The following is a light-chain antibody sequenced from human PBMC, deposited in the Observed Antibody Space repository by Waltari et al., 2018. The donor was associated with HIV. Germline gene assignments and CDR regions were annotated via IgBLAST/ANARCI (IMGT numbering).Light chain of an antibody. CDR3: QSSDRNNQV. J-gene: IGLJ3*02. CDR2: EDD. CDR1: GGSITSTY. V-gene: IGLV6-57*01. Sequence: NFMLTQPHSVSESPGKTVTISCTRTGGSITSTYVQWYQRRPGGSPTTVIYEDDQGPSWVPGRFSGSIDSSSNSASHTISGLKPEDEADYYCQSSDRNNQVFGGGTKLTVL.